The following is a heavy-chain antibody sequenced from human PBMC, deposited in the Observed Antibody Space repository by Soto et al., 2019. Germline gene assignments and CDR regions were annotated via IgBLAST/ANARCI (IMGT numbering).Heavy chain of an antibody. CDR2: ISGGSDFI. CDR3: ARDLLSGANYYAY. CDR1: GFAFSNFA. V-gene: IGHV3-21*01. D-gene: IGHD6-19*01. Sequence: GGSLRLSCEASGFAFSNFAMNWVRQAPGKGLEWVSSISGGSDFIYYTDSVKGRFTISRDNAKNTLYLQMTGLGGDDTAIYYCARDLLSGANYYAYWGQGTLVTVSS. J-gene: IGHJ4*02.